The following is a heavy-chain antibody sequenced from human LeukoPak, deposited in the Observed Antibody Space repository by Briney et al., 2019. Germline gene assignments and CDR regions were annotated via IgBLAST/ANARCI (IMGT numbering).Heavy chain of an antibody. CDR2: ISYDGSNK. CDR3: AKGPWTTATNFDY. Sequence: GGSLRLSCAASGFTFSSYGMHWVRQAPGKGLEWVAVISYDGSNKYYADSVKGRFTISRDNSKNTLYLQMNSLRAEDTAVYYCAKGPWTTATNFDYWGQGTLVTVSS. V-gene: IGHV3-30*18. D-gene: IGHD4-17*01. J-gene: IGHJ4*02. CDR1: GFTFSSYG.